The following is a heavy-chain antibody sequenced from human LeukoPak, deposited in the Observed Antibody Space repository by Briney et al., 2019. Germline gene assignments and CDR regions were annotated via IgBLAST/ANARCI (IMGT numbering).Heavy chain of an antibody. J-gene: IGHJ3*02. CDR1: GGSFSGYY. CDR3: ARGKTGTTIAFDI. CDR2: INHSGST. D-gene: IGHD1-1*01. Sequence: PSETLSLTCAVYGGSFSGYYWSWVRQPPGKGLEWIGEINHSGSTNYNPSLKSRVTISVDTNKNEFSLKLSSVTAADTAVYYCARGKTGTTIAFDIWGQGTMVTVSS. V-gene: IGHV4-34*01.